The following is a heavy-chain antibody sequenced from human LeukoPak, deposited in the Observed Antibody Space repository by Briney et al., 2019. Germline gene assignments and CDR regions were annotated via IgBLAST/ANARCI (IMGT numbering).Heavy chain of an antibody. J-gene: IGHJ3*02. D-gene: IGHD3-22*01. V-gene: IGHV4-59*08. CDR2: IYYSGST. Sequence: SETLSLTCTVSGGSISSYYWSWIRQPPGKGLEWIGYIYYSGSTNYNPSLKSRVTISVDTPKNQFSLKLSSVTAADTAVYYCARHLPGNYDSSGYYSDAFDIWGQGTMVTVSS. CDR3: ARHLPGNYDSSGYYSDAFDI. CDR1: GGSISSYY.